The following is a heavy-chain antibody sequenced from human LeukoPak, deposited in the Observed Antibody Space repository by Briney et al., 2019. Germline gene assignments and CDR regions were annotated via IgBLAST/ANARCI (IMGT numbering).Heavy chain of an antibody. CDR1: GYTLTELS. CDR2: FDPEDGET. D-gene: IGHD2-15*01. CDR3: ATGYCSGGSCSNWFDP. Sequence: GASVKVSCTVSGYTLTELSMHWVRQAPGKGLEWMGGFDPEDGETIYAQKFQGRVTMTEDTSTDTAYMELSSLRSEDTAVYYCATGYCSGGSCSNWFDPWGQGTLVTVSS. V-gene: IGHV1-24*01. J-gene: IGHJ5*02.